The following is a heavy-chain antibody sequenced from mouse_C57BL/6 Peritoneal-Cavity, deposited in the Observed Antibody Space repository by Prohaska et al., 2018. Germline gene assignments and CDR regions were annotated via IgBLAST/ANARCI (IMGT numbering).Heavy chain of an antibody. V-gene: IGHV6-3*01. J-gene: IGHJ3*01. Sequence: EVKLEESGGGLVQPGGSMKLSCVASGFTFSNYWMNWVRQSPEKGLEWVAQIRLKSDNYETHYAESGKGRFTISRDDYKSSVYLQMKNLRAEDTGNNYCTGLAAWFAYWGQETVVTVTA. CDR1: GFTFSNYW. CDR3: TGLAAWFAY. CDR2: IRLKSDNYET.